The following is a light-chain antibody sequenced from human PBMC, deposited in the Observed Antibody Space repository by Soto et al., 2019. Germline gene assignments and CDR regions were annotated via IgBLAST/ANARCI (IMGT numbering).Light chain of an antibody. CDR1: QSFSNS. V-gene: IGKV1-9*01. CDR2: AAS. CDR3: QPPDSYPCT. Sequence: DIKLTQSPSFLSASVGDRVTITCRASQSFSNSLAWYQQKPGKAPKLLIYAASTLQSGVPSRFSGSGSWTEFTLAISSMQPEDVATSFCQPPDSYPCTFGQGTMLEIE. J-gene: IGKJ2*02.